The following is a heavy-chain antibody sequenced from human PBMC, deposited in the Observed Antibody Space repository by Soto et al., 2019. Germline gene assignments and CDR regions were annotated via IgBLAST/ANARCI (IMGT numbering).Heavy chain of an antibody. CDR2: VIDSGGST. CDR3: ARDLLRGAARRYYYYGMDV. D-gene: IGHD6-6*01. CDR1: GFTFSSYA. V-gene: IGHV3-23*01. J-gene: IGHJ6*02. Sequence: GGSLRLSCAASGFTFSSYAMSWVRQAPGKGLEWVSAVIDSGGSTYYADSVKGRFTISRDNSKNTLYLQMNSLRAEATAVYYCARDLLRGAARRYYYYGMDVCGQGTTVTVSS.